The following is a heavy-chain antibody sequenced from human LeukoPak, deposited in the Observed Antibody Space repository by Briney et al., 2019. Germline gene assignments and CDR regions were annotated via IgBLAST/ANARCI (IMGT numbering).Heavy chain of an antibody. CDR3: AHDLGYDSSGYRRAFDY. CDR2: IYWDDHK. D-gene: IGHD3-22*01. J-gene: IGHJ4*02. CDR1: GFSLTTRGVG. V-gene: IGHV2-5*02. Sequence: SGPMLVNPTQTPTLTCTFSGFSLTTRGVGVGWIRQPPGKALEWLALIYWDDHKRYSPSLKNRLTITKDTSTNQVVLTMTNMDPVDTATYYCAHDLGYDSSGYRRAFDYWGQGTLVTVSS.